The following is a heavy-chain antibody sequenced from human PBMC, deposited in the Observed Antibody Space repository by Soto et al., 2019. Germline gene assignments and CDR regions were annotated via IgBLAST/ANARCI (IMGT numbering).Heavy chain of an antibody. V-gene: IGHV1-46*01. CDR3: ASDSGYSSILEYYGMDV. CDR1: GYTFTSYY. D-gene: IGHD6-13*01. CDR2: INPSGGST. Sequence: GASVKVSCKASGYTFTSYYMHWVRQAPGQGLEWMGIINPSGGSTSYAQKFQGRVTMTRDTSTSTVYMELSSLRSEDTAVYYCASDSGYSSILEYYGMDVWGQGTTVTVSS. J-gene: IGHJ6*02.